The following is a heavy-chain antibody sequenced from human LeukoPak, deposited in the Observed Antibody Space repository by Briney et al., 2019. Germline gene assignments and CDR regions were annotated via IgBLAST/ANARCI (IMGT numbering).Heavy chain of an antibody. CDR1: GFIFTNYW. CDR2: IYPADSDT. Sequence: GESLKISCQVSGFIFTNYWIGWVRQMPGKGLESMGIIYPADSDTTYSPSFQGQVTISADKSISTVYLQWSSLKASDTAMYYCARQSRDGSKTRGYYFDYWGQGTLVTVSS. V-gene: IGHV5-51*01. D-gene: IGHD3-10*01. CDR3: ARQSRDGSKTRGYYFDY. J-gene: IGHJ4*02.